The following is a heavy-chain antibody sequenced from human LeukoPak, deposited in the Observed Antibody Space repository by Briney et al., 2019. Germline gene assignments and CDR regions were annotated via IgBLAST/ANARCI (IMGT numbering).Heavy chain of an antibody. CDR3: ARARRDYCGGDCYLYYFDY. D-gene: IGHD2-21*02. CDR2: MNPNSGNT. V-gene: IGHV1-8*02. J-gene: IGHJ4*02. Sequence: ASVKVSCKASGYTFTGYYMHWVRQAPGQGLEWMAWMNPNSGNTGYAQKFQGRVTMTRNTSISTAYMELSSLRSEDTAVYYCARARRDYCGGDCYLYYFDYWGQGTLVTVSS. CDR1: GYTFTGYY.